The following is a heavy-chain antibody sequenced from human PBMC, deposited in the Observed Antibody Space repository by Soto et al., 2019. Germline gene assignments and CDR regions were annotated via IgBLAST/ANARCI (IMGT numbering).Heavy chain of an antibody. V-gene: IGHV1-69*12. CDR2: ILPIFGTA. J-gene: IGHJ3*02. CDR1: GGTFSTDA. Sequence: QVQLVQSGAEVKKPGSSVKVSCKASGGTFSTDAINWVRQAPGQGPEWMGGILPIFGTADYAQKSQRRVTXPADVSTTTAYMELSSLRSEDTAVYYCARGHDYGGNSDAFDIWGQGTMVTVSS. CDR3: ARGHDYGGNSDAFDI. D-gene: IGHD2-21*02.